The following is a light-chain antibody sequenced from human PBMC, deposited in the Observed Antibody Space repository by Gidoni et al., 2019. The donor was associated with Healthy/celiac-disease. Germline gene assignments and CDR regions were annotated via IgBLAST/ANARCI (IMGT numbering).Light chain of an antibody. V-gene: IGKV1-8*01. CDR1: QGISSY. CDR2: AAS. Sequence: AIRMTQSPSSFSASTGDRVTITCRASQGISSYLAWYQQKPGKAPKLLIYAASTLQSGVPSRFSGSGSGIDFTLTISCLQSEDFATYYCQQYYSYPPYTFGQGTKLEIK. CDR3: QQYYSYPPYT. J-gene: IGKJ2*01.